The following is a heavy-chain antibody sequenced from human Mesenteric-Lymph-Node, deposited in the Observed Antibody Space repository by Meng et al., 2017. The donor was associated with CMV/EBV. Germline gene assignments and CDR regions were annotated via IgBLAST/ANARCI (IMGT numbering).Heavy chain of an antibody. CDR3: SRGPFSSSSWAGFDY. J-gene: IGHJ4*02. D-gene: IGHD6-13*01. CDR1: GFTFDDYD. CDR2: INWNGDYT. Sequence: GESLKISCAASGFTFDDYDMTWVRQTPGKGLEWVSGINWNGDYTGYADSVKGRFTISRDDAKNSLYLQMNTLRAEDTALYYCSRGPFSSSSWAGFDYWGQGTLVTVSS. V-gene: IGHV3-20*04.